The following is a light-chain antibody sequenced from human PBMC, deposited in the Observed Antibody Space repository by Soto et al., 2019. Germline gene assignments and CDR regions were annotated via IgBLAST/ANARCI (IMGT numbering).Light chain of an antibody. CDR3: CSYAGAFYV. Sequence: QSVLTQPRSVSGSPGQSVAISCTGTTSDVGGYDYVSWHQQHPGKAPELIIFDVSKRPSGVPDRFSGSKSGTTSSLTITGLKAEYEADYFCCSYAGAFYVFGSGTNVTVL. CDR2: DVS. V-gene: IGLV2-11*01. J-gene: IGLJ1*01. CDR1: TSDVGGYDY.